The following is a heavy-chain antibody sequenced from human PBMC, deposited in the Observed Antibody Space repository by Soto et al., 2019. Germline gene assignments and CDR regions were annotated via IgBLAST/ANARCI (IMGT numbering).Heavy chain of an antibody. CDR1: GGTFSSYA. D-gene: IGHD3-10*01. CDR3: ARDYGSGSLGAFEI. CDR2: IIPIFGTA. V-gene: IGHV1-69*13. J-gene: IGHJ3*02. Sequence: GASVKVSCKASGGTFSSYAISWVRQAPGQGLEWMGGIIPIFGTANYAQKFQGRVTITADESTSTAYMELSSLRSEDTAVYYCARDYGSGSLGAFEIWGQGTMVTVSS.